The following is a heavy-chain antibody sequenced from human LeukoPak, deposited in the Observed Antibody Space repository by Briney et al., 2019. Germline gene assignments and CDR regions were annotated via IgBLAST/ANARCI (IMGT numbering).Heavy chain of an antibody. CDR1: GYTLTELS. Sequence: ASVKVSCKVSGYTLTELSMHWVRQAPGKGLEWMGGFDPEDGETIYAQKFQGRVTMTEDTSTDTAYMELSSLRSEDTAVYYCAIGTSSYNYYYYGMDVWGQGTTVTVSS. J-gene: IGHJ6*02. V-gene: IGHV1-24*01. CDR3: AIGTSSYNYYYYGMDV. CDR2: FDPEDGET. D-gene: IGHD2-2*01.